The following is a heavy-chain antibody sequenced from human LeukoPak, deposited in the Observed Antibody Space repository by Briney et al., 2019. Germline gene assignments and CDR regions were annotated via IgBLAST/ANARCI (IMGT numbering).Heavy chain of an antibody. CDR1: GFTFSSYG. J-gene: IGHJ4*02. D-gene: IGHD5-18*01. Sequence: GGSLRLSCAASGFTFSSYGMHWVRQAPGKGLEWVAVISYDGSDKYSADSVKGRFTISRDNSKNTLYLQMNSLRAEDTAVYYCVRARYSADSYYFDYWGQGTLVTVSS. V-gene: IGHV3-30*03. CDR3: VRARYSADSYYFDY. CDR2: ISYDGSDK.